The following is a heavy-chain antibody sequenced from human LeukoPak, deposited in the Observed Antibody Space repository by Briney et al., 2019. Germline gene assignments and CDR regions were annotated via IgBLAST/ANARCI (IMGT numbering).Heavy chain of an antibody. CDR1: GGSISSYY. J-gene: IGHJ3*02. D-gene: IGHD5-18*01. V-gene: IGHV4-59*01. CDR3: ASKGGYSSIEAFDI. CDR2: IYYSGST. Sequence: SETLSLTCTVSGGSISSYYWSWIRQPPGKGLEWIGYIYYSGSTNYNPSLKSRVTISVDTSKNQFSLKLSSVTAADTAVYYCASKGGYSSIEAFDIWGQGTMVTVSS.